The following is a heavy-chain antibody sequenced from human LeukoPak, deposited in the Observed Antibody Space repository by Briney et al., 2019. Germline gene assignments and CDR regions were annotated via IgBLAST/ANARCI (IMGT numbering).Heavy chain of an antibody. Sequence: SETLSLTFAASGYSISSGYYWGWIRQPPGEGLEWIRSIYHSGSTYYNPSLKSRVTNQVNTPKHQFYLKLSSVPAADTAVYYCARQGYCSSTSCYKNPEYFQHWGQGTLVTVSS. J-gene: IGHJ1*01. CDR2: IYHSGST. CDR3: ARQGYCSSTSCYKNPEYFQH. D-gene: IGHD2-2*02. CDR1: GYSISSGYY. V-gene: IGHV4-38-2*01.